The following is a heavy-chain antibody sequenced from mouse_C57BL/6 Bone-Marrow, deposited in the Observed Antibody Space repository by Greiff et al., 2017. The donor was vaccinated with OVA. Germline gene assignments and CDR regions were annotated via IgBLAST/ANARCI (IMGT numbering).Heavy chain of an antibody. V-gene: IGHV14-1*01. CDR1: GFNIKDYY. Sequence: VQLQQSGAELVRPGASVKLSCTASGFNIKDYYMHWVKQRPEQGLEWIGRIDPEGGDTEYAPKFQGKATMTADTTSNTAYLQLSSLTSEDTAVYYCTKSGYWYFDDWGTGTTVTVSS. CDR3: TKSGYWYFDD. CDR2: IDPEGGDT. D-gene: IGHD1-3*01. J-gene: IGHJ1*03.